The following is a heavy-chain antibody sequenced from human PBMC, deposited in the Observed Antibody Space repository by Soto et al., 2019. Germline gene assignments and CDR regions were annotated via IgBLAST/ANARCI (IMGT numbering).Heavy chain of an antibody. CDR3: AKGPPNRFLPNWFDP. CDR2: INSDGSST. J-gene: IGHJ5*02. D-gene: IGHD3-10*01. V-gene: IGHV3-74*01. Sequence: GGSLRLSCAASGFTFSSYWMHWVRQAPGKGLVWVSRINSDGSSTSYADSVKGRFTISRDNAKNTLYLQMNSLRAEDTAVYYCAKGPPNRFLPNWFDPWGQGTLVTVSS. CDR1: GFTFSSYW.